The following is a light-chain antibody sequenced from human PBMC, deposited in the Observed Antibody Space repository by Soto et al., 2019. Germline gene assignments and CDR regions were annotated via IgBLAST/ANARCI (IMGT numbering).Light chain of an antibody. CDR3: QQYNNWPPIT. V-gene: IGKV3-15*01. CDR1: QSVSSN. J-gene: IGKJ5*01. Sequence: EIVVTQAAATLSVTTGERATLSCRASQSVSSNLAWYQQKPGQAPRLLIYGASTRATGIPARFSGSGSGTEFTLTISSLQSEDFAVYYCQQYNNWPPITFGQGTRLEIK. CDR2: GAS.